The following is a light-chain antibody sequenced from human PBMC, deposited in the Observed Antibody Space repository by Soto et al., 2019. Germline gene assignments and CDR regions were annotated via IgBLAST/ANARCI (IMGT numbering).Light chain of an antibody. CDR3: QQYKTYSRT. Sequence: DFQMTQSPSTLSASLGDRASMXXRASQDVTTWLAWYQQKPGQAPKLXIYDASSLESGVPSRFSGSGSGTEFTLTISSLQPDDFATYHCQQYKTYSRTFGGGTKVDIK. V-gene: IGKV1-5*01. CDR2: DAS. CDR1: QDVTTW. J-gene: IGKJ4*02.